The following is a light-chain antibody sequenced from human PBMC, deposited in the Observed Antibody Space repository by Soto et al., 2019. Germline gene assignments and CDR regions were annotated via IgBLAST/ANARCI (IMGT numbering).Light chain of an antibody. V-gene: IGKV1D-12*01. CDR3: QQANSFRPN. CDR1: QGISSW. J-gene: IGKJ5*01. Sequence: DIQMTQSPSSVSASVGDRVTITCRASQGISSWLGWYQQKPGKAPKLLIYAASSLQSGVPSRFSGSGSGTDLTLTINSLQPEDFAAFYCQQANSFRPNFGQGTGLEIK. CDR2: AAS.